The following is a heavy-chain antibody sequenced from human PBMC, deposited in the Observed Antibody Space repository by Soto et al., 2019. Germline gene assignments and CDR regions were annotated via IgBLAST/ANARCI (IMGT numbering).Heavy chain of an antibody. Sequence: KQSQTLSLTCAISGDSVSSNSAAWNWIRQSPSRGLEWLGRTYYRSKWYNDYAVSEKSPININTDTSKNQFSMQLNSVTPDNTAVYYCARESTSSAYYDYGMDVWGQGTTVTVSS. D-gene: IGHD6-25*01. V-gene: IGHV6-1*01. CDR2: TYYRSKWYN. CDR3: ARESTSSAYYDYGMDV. CDR1: GDSVSSNSAA. J-gene: IGHJ6*02.